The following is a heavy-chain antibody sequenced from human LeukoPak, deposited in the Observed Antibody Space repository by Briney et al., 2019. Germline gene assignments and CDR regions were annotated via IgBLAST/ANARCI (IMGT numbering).Heavy chain of an antibody. D-gene: IGHD6-19*01. CDR1: GYSFTSYW. CDR2: IYPADSDT. J-gene: IGHJ4*02. Sequence: GESLKISCKGSGYSFTSYWIGWVRQMPGKGLEWMGIIYPADSDTRYSPSFEGQATISADKSISTAYLQWSSLKASDTAMYYCARRGSSGYYANDYWGQGTLVTVSS. V-gene: IGHV5-51*01. CDR3: ARRGSSGYYANDY.